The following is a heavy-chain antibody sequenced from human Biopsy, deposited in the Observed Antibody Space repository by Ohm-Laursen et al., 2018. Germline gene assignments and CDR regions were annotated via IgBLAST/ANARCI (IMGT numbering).Heavy chain of an antibody. Sequence: GTLSLTWTVSGDSISSYYWSWIRQPPGKGLQWIGYVYYTGSTDYNPSLQSRVTTSVDTSKNHFSLRLQSVTPADTAIYYCARDRGYYSDRTVPGYFDLWGRGTLVTVSS. V-gene: IGHV4-59*01. D-gene: IGHD3-22*01. CDR3: ARDRGYYSDRTVPGYFDL. CDR2: VYYTGST. CDR1: GDSISSYY. J-gene: IGHJ2*01.